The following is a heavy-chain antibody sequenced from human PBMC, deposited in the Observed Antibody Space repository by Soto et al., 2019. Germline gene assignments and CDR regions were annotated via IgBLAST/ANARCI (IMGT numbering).Heavy chain of an antibody. CDR3: AREAYSGYGHAIDS. V-gene: IGHV4-30-4*01. J-gene: IGHJ4*02. CDR2: IYYSGNT. CDR1: GGSISSGYDY. D-gene: IGHD5-12*01. Sequence: SETLSLTCSVSGGSISSGYDYWSWIRQPPGKGLEWIGNIYYSGNTYYNPSLNSRLIISIDTSKNQFSLKVGSVTAADTAVYYCAREAYSGYGHAIDSWGQGSLVTVSS.